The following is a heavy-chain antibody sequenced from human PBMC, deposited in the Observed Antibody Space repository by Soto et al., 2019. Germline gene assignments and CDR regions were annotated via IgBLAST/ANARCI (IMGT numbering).Heavy chain of an antibody. CDR1: GFSLSSTRMA. CDR3: AHIVVAGLGYYFDY. CDR2: IYWDDDK. D-gene: IGHD6-19*01. Sequence: QITLKESGPTLVKPTQTLTLTCTFSGFSLSSTRMAVGWIRQPPGKALEWLALIYWDDDKRYSPFLKSRLTIPKDTSKTQVVLTMSNIDPVDTARYYCAHIVVAGLGYYFDYWGQGTLVTVSS. J-gene: IGHJ4*02. V-gene: IGHV2-5*02.